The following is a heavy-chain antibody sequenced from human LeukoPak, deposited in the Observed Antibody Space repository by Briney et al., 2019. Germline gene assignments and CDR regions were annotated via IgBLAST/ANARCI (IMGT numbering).Heavy chain of an antibody. V-gene: IGHV3-21*01. CDR2: ISSSSSYI. Sequence: GGSLRLSCAASGFTFSSYSMNWVRQAPGKGLEWVSSISSSSSYIYYADSVKGRFTISRDNAKNSLYLQMNSLRAEDTAVYYCARVWDTAMGPLFAYWGQGTLVTVSS. J-gene: IGHJ4*02. CDR1: GFTFSSYS. CDR3: ARVWDTAMGPLFAY. D-gene: IGHD5-18*01.